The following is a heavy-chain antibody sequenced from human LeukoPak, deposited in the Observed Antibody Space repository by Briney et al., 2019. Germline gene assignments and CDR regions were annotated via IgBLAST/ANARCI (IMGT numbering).Heavy chain of an antibody. CDR3: ARWDTTMEY. Sequence: PGGSLRLSCTTSGFTFRDSAMTWVRQAPGKGLEWLAFIRTKTYGGTTEYAASVKGRFTISRDDSKSLAYLQMNSLKTEDTAVYYCARWDTTMEYWGQGTLVTVSS. D-gene: IGHD4/OR15-4a*01. J-gene: IGHJ4*02. CDR2: IRTKTYGGTT. V-gene: IGHV3-49*04. CDR1: GFTFRDSA.